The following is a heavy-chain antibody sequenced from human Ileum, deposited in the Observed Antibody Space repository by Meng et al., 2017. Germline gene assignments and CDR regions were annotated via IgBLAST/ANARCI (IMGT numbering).Heavy chain of an antibody. V-gene: IGHV1-3*01. J-gene: IGHJ4*02. D-gene: IGHD1-1*01. CDR2: INAGNGNI. CDR3: ARENDNWNYFDY. Sequence: QVQLVRSGTGVKEVGASVKASCTACGYTFRNYPLHWVRQAPGQRPEWMGWINAGNGNIKISQKFQGRITITSDTSATAYMELSSLRSEDTAVYFCARENDNWNYFDYWGQGSLVTVSS. CDR1: GYTFRNYP.